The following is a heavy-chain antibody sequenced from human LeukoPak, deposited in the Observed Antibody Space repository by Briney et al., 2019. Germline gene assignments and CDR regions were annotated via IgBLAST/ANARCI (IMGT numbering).Heavy chain of an antibody. D-gene: IGHD2/OR15-2a*01. CDR2: ISGSGDNT. CDR1: GFSFRTYD. CDR3: VRLYAY. J-gene: IGHJ4*02. Sequence: GGSLRLSCAASGFSFRTYDMSWVRQAPGKGLEWVSTISGSGDNTYYAGSVKGRFTISRDNSKNTLYLQMNSLRAEDTALYYCVRLYAYWGQGTLVTVSS. V-gene: IGHV3-23*01.